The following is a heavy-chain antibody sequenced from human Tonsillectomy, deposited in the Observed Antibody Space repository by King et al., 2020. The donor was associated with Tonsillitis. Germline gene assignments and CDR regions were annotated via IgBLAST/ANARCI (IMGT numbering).Heavy chain of an antibody. CDR2: ISSGSSTI. Sequence: VQLVESGGGLVQPGGSLRLSCAASGFTFSSYSMNWVRQAPGKGLEWVSYISSGSSTIFYADSVKGRFTISRDNAKNSLYLQMNSLRAEDTAVYYFARDPQYYYDSSGYLDYWGQGTLVTGSS. V-gene: IGHV3-48*01. CDR3: ARDPQYYYDSSGYLDY. CDR1: GFTFSSYS. J-gene: IGHJ4*02. D-gene: IGHD3-22*01.